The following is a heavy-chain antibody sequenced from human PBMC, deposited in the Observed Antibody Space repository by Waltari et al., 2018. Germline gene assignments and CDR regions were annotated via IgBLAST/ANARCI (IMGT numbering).Heavy chain of an antibody. V-gene: IGHV3-23*04. CDR1: GFSFSSYT. CDR2: ISDSGYRT. Sequence: EVQLVESGGGLVQPGGSLRLSCAASGFSFSSYTMSWVRQAPGKGLEWISAISDSGYRTYYADSVKGRFTISRDNSRYTVDLQMNTLTAEDTAVYFCAKDHLSTLHWGQGTLVTVAS. CDR3: AKDHLSTLH. D-gene: IGHD4-4*01. J-gene: IGHJ1*01.